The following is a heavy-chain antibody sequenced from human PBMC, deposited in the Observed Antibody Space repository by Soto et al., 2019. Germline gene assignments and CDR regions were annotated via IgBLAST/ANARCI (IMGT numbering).Heavy chain of an antibody. D-gene: IGHD3-3*01. CDR2: FDPEDGET. J-gene: IGHJ4*02. CDR1: GYSLTELS. CDR3: ATHYSDFWSGYYTL. Sequence: ASVKVSFKVSGYSLTELSMHWVRQAPGKGLEWMVGFDPEDGETIYAQNFQGRVTMTEDTFGDTAYMELSGLRSEDTAVYYCATHYSDFWSGYYTLWGQGTLVTVSS. V-gene: IGHV1-24*01.